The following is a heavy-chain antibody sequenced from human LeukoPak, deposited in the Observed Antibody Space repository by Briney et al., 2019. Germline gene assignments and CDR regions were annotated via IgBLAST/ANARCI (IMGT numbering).Heavy chain of an antibody. CDR1: GGSISSSS. V-gene: IGHV3-48*01. Sequence: PSETLSLTCTVSGGSISSSSYYWGWIRQPPGKGLEWVSYISSSSSTIYYADSVKGRFTISRDNAKNSLYLQMNSLRAEDTAMYYCARTYQLLYGDAFDIWGQGTMVTVSS. D-gene: IGHD2-2*02. J-gene: IGHJ3*02. CDR2: ISSSSSTI. CDR3: ARTYQLLYGDAFDI.